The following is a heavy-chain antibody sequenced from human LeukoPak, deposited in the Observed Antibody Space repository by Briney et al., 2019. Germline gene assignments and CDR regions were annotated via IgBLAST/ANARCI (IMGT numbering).Heavy chain of an antibody. V-gene: IGHV1-69*13. Sequence: GASVNVSFKASGGTFSSYAISWVRQAPGQGLEWMGGIIPIFGTANYAQKFQGRVTITADESTSTAYMELSSLRSEDTAVYYCASRYCTNGVCSTMDYWGQGTLVTVSS. CDR2: IIPIFGTA. D-gene: IGHD2-8*01. CDR3: ASRYCTNGVCSTMDY. CDR1: GGTFSSYA. J-gene: IGHJ4*02.